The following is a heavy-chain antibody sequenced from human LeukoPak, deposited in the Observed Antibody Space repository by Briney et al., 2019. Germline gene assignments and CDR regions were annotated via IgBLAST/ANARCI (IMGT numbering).Heavy chain of an antibody. CDR1: GFTFSSYG. CDR3: AKDPRSLEEGAFDI. D-gene: IGHD1-1*01. V-gene: IGHV3-30*18. CDR2: ISYDGSNK. J-gene: IGHJ3*02. Sequence: GGSLRLSCAASGFTFSSYGLHWVRQAPGKGLEWVAVISYDGSNKYYADSVKGRFTSSRDNSKNTLYLQMNSLRAEDTAVYYCAKDPRSLEEGAFDIWGQGTMVTVSS.